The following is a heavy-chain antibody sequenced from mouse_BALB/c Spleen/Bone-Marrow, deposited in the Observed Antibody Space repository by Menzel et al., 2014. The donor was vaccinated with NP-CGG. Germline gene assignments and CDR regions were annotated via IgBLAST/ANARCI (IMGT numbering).Heavy chain of an antibody. CDR1: GFTFTDYY. J-gene: IGHJ1*01. Sequence: EVKLMESGGGLVQPGGSLRLSCATSGFTFTDYYMSWVRQPPGKALEWLGFIRNKAKGYTSEYSASVKGRFTISRDNSQNILYLQMNTLRAEDGATYYCARDINYDIYWYFDVWGAGTTVTVSS. V-gene: IGHV7-3*02. D-gene: IGHD2-4*01. CDR3: ARDINYDIYWYFDV. CDR2: IRNKAKGYTS.